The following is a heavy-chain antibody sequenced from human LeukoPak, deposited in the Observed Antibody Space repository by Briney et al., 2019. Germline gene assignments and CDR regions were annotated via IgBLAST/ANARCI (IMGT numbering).Heavy chain of an antibody. Sequence: ASVKVSCKASGYTFTSYDINWVRQATGQGLEWMGRMNPNSGNTGYAQKFQGRVTITRNTSISTAYMELSSLRSEDTAVYYCAREGTVGATGYYYYYMDVWGKGTTVTVSS. V-gene: IGHV1-8*03. CDR2: MNPNSGNT. CDR3: AREGTVGATGYYYYYMDV. D-gene: IGHD1-26*01. J-gene: IGHJ6*03. CDR1: GYTFTSYD.